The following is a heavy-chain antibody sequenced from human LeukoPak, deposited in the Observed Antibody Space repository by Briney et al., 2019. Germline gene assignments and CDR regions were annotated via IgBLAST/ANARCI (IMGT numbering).Heavy chain of an antibody. CDR1: GFTFSSYI. Sequence: PGGSLRLSCAASGFTFSSYIMNWVRQAPGKGLEGVSSISSSNTYIYYADSVKGRFTIPRDNAKNSLSLQMNSLRAEDTAVYYCAREPGRRDAFDIWGHGTLVTVSS. CDR2: ISSSNTYI. V-gene: IGHV3-21*01. J-gene: IGHJ3*02. CDR3: AREPGRRDAFDI.